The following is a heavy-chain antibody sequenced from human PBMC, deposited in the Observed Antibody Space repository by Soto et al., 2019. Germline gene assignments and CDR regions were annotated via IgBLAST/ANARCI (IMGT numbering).Heavy chain of an antibody. D-gene: IGHD4-17*01. V-gene: IGHV1-69*12. CDR1: GGTFSSYA. CDR3: ARGGTVTTGEYNWFDP. CDR2: IILIFGTA. Sequence: QVQLVQSGAEVKKPGSSVKVSCKASGGTFSSYAISWVRQAPGQGLEWMGGIILIFGTANYAQKFQGRVTITADESTSTAYMELSSLRSEDTAVYYCARGGTVTTGEYNWFDPWGQGTLVTVSS. J-gene: IGHJ5*02.